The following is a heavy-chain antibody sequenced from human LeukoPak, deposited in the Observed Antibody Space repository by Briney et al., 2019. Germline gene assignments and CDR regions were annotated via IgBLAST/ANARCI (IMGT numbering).Heavy chain of an antibody. Sequence: GGSLRLSCAASGFTFSSYAMHWVRQAPGKGLEWVSSLSGSGGSTYYADSVKGRFTISRDNSKNTLYLQMNSLRAEDTALYYCAKYYGDYYYYYYMDVWGKGTTVTVSS. CDR1: GFTFSSYA. CDR3: AKYYGDYYYYYYMDV. V-gene: IGHV3-23*01. CDR2: LSGSGGST. J-gene: IGHJ6*03. D-gene: IGHD4-17*01.